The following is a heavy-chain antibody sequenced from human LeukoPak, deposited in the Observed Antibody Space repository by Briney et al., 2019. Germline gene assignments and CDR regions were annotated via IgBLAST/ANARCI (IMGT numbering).Heavy chain of an antibody. CDR1: GFTFSSYE. D-gene: IGHD1-26*01. Sequence: GGSLRLSCAASGFTFSSYEINWVRQAPGKGLEWISSISSGGTNIYYADSVKGRFTISRDDAKNSLYLQMDSLRAEDTAVYYCARGGAVGPNPYYSDYWGQGTLVTVSS. J-gene: IGHJ4*02. CDR3: ARGGAVGPNPYYSDY. CDR2: ISSGGTNI. V-gene: IGHV3-48*03.